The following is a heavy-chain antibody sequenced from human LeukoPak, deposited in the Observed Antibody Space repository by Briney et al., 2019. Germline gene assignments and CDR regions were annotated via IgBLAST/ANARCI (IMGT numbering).Heavy chain of an antibody. J-gene: IGHJ6*02. CDR1: GFTVSSNY. V-gene: IGHV3-66*01. CDR3: ARGNYDFWSGYYHPYYYYGMDD. Sequence: PGGSLRLSCAASGFTVSSNYMSWVRQAPGKGLEWVSVIYSGGSTYYADSVKGRFTISRDNSKNTLYLQMNSLRAEDTAVYYCARGNYDFWSGYYHPYYYYGMDDWGQGTTVTVSS. CDR2: IYSGGST. D-gene: IGHD3-3*01.